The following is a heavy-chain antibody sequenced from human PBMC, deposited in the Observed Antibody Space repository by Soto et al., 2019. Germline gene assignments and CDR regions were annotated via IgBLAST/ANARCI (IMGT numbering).Heavy chain of an antibody. CDR1: GFTFSSFA. CDR3: EKDGWNFPPDP. Sequence: PGGSLRLSCAASGFTFSSFAMSWVRQAPGKGLEWVSGISGVGGNTYYADSVKGRFTISRDNSKNTLHLQMNSLRAEDTAVYYCEKDGWNFPPDPWGQGTLVTVSS. J-gene: IGHJ5*02. D-gene: IGHD1-7*01. CDR2: ISGVGGNT. V-gene: IGHV3-23*01.